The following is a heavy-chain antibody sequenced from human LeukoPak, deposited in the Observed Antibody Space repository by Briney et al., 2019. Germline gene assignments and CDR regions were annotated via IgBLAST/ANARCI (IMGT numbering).Heavy chain of an antibody. Sequence: AVKVSCKPSGGTFSSYAISWVRQAPGQGLEWMGGIIPIFGTANYAQKFQGRVTITADKSTSTAYMELSSLRSEDTAVYYCARDRDDILTGPYNWFDPWGQGTLVTVSS. J-gene: IGHJ5*02. CDR2: IIPIFGTA. D-gene: IGHD3-9*01. CDR1: GGTFSSYA. CDR3: ARDRDDILTGPYNWFDP. V-gene: IGHV1-69*06.